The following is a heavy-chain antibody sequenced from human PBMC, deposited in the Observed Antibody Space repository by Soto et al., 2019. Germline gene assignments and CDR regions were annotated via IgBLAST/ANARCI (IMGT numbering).Heavy chain of an antibody. Sequence: QVQLVESGGGVVQPGRSLRLSCAGSGFTFSSYAMHWVRQAPGKGLESVAVIFHDGSDEYYADSVKGRLTVSRDNSKNALNLHLNSLKPEDTAVYYCVTAYTYGPDAFDIWGQGTMVTVTT. CDR3: VTAYTYGPDAFDI. D-gene: IGHD5-18*01. CDR2: IFHDGSDE. J-gene: IGHJ3*02. V-gene: IGHV3-30-3*01. CDR1: GFTFSSYA.